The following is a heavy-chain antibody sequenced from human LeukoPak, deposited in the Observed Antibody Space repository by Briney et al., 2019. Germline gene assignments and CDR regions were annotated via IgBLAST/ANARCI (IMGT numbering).Heavy chain of an antibody. CDR2: IYYSGST. J-gene: IGHJ4*02. CDR3: ARWTVTYYYDSSGYTDY. D-gene: IGHD3-22*01. Sequence: PSQTLSLTCTVSGGSIGSGDYYWSWIRQPPGKGLEWIGYIYYSGSTYYNPSLKSRVTISVDTSKNQFSLKLSSVTAADTAVYYCARWTVTYYYDSSGYTDYWGQGTLVTVSS. CDR1: GGSIGSGDYY. V-gene: IGHV4-30-4*01.